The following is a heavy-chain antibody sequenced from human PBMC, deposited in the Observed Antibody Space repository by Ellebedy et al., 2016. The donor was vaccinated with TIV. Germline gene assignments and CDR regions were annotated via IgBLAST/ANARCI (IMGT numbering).Heavy chain of an antibody. CDR3: ARGRGGSYSIPFDY. Sequence: GSLRLSXTVSGGSISDSYWTWLRQPAGKGLEWIGRIYSSGSTDYNPSLKSRVTMSVDTSKKQFSLKLTSVTAADTAVYYCARGRGGSYSIPFDYWGQGTLVTVSS. CDR1: GGSISDSY. CDR2: IYSSGST. V-gene: IGHV4-4*07. D-gene: IGHD1-26*01. J-gene: IGHJ4*02.